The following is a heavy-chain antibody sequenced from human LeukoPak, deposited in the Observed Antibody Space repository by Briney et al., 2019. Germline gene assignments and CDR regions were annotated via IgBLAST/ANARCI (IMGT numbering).Heavy chain of an antibody. J-gene: IGHJ6*03. V-gene: IGHV4-30-2*01. CDR2: IYHSGGT. Sequence: PSETLSLTCTVSGGSISSGGYYWSWIRQPPGKGLEWIGYIYHSGGTYYNPSLKSRVTISVDRSKNQFSLKLSSVTAADTAVYYCAREPEVPGYYYYYYMDVWGKGTTVTVSS. CDR3: AREPEVPGYYYYYYMDV. CDR1: GGSISSGGYY.